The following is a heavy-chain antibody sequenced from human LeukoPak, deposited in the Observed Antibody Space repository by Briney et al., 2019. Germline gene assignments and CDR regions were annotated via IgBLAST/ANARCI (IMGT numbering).Heavy chain of an antibody. CDR3: AKVSGYSYGYFDY. V-gene: IGHV3-9*01. Sequence: GGSLRLSCAASGFTFSSYSMHWVRQAPGKGLEWVSGISWNSGDMGYADSVKGRFTISRDNAKNSLFLQMNNLRAEDTALYYCAKVSGYSYGYFDYWGQGTLVTVSS. CDR1: GFTFSSYS. D-gene: IGHD5-18*01. J-gene: IGHJ4*02. CDR2: ISWNSGDM.